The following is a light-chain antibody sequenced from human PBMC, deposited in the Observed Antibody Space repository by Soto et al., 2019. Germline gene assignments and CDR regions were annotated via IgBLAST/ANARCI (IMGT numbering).Light chain of an antibody. CDR1: QSISSW. J-gene: IGKJ4*01. CDR2: DAS. Sequence: DIQMTQSPSTLSASVGDSVTMTFRASQSISSWLAWYQQKPGKAPKLLIYDASSLESGVPSRFSGSGSGTEFTLTISSLQPDDFATYYCQQYDNYPLTFGGGTKVDIK. V-gene: IGKV1-5*01. CDR3: QQYDNYPLT.